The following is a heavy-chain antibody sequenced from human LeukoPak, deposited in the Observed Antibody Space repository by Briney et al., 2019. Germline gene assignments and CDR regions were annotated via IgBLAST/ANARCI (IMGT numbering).Heavy chain of an antibody. CDR3: AKCSVYDYVWGSHRTYYFDS. J-gene: IGHJ4*02. D-gene: IGHD3-16*02. CDR2: ISGSGDST. CDR1: GFTFSSYA. Sequence: GGSLRLSCSASGFTFSSYAMSWVRQAPGKGLEWVSGISGSGDSTYYADSVRGRFTISRDNSKNTLYLQMNSLSAEDTAVYYCAKCSVYDYVWGSHRTYYFDSWGQGTLVTVSS. V-gene: IGHV3-23*01.